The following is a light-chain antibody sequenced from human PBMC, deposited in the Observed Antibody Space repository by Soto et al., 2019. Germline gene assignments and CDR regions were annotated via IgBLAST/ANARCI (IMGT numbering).Light chain of an antibody. CDR2: WAS. CDR1: QSVLYSSNNKNY. V-gene: IGKV4-1*01. Sequence: DIVMTQSPDSLAVSLGERATINCKSSQSVLYSSNNKNYLAWYQQKPGQPPKLLIYWASTRESGVPDRFSGSVSGTDFTLTISSLQAEDVAVYYCQQYYSTPPRTFGQGTKVEIK. CDR3: QQYYSTPPRT. J-gene: IGKJ1*01.